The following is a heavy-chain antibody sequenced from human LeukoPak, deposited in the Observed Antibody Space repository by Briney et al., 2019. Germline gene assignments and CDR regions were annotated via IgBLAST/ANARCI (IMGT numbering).Heavy chain of an antibody. CDR2: INSDGSST. J-gene: IGHJ4*02. D-gene: IGHD1-26*01. Sequence: GGSLRLSCAASGFTFSSYWMHWVRQAPGKGLVRVSRINSDGSSTSYADSVKGRFTISRDNAKNTLYLQMNSLRAEDTAVYYCARGPGSATKWEPFDYWGQGTLVTVSS. V-gene: IGHV3-74*01. CDR1: GFTFSSYW. CDR3: ARGPGSATKWEPFDY.